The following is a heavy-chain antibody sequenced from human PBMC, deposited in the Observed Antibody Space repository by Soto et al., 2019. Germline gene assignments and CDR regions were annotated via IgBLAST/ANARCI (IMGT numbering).Heavy chain of an antibody. D-gene: IGHD1-20*01. CDR1: GGSISRCRYC. Sequence: SETLSLNCTVSGGSISRCRYCWGWIRQPPGKGLEWIGSIYYSGSTYYNPSLKSRVTISVDTSKNQFSLKLSSVTAADTAVYYCARSWYVAFDIWGQGTMVTVS. V-gene: IGHV4-39*01. CDR3: ARSWYVAFDI. J-gene: IGHJ3*02. CDR2: IYYSGST.